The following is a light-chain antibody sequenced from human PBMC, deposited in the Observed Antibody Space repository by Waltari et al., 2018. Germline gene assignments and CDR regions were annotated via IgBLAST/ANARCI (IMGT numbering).Light chain of an antibody. CDR1: QGINKE. J-gene: IGKJ2*03. CDR2: GAS. V-gene: IGKV1-27*01. CDR3: QQDYTIPYS. Sequence: DIQMTQSPSSLSASVGDRVTVTCRASQGINKELNWYQQKPGKAPTLLIYGASSLQTGVSYRFSGSGSGTDFTLTISSLQPEDVATYYCQQDYTIPYSFGQGTKVEIK.